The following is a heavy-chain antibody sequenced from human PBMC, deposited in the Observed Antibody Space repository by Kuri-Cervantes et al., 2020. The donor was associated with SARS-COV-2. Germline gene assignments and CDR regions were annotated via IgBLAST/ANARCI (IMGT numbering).Heavy chain of an antibody. Sequence: GSLRLSCTVSGGPVRTGTYYWSWIRQPPGKGLEWIGYIYDSGSTNYNPSLKSRVTISVDTSKNQFSLKLSSVTAADTAVYYCAREGDGGELQAWGQGTLVTVSS. J-gene: IGHJ5*02. CDR1: GGPVRTGTYY. D-gene: IGHD1-26*01. V-gene: IGHV4-61*01. CDR2: IYDSGST. CDR3: AREGDGGELQA.